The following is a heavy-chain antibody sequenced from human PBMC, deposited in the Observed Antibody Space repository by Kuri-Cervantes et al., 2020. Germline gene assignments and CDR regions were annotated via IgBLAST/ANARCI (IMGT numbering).Heavy chain of an antibody. Sequence: LSLTCAVSGFTFSGSAMHWVRQASGKGLEWVGRIRSKANNYATTYAASVKGRFTISRDDSKNTAYLQMNSLKTEDTAMYYCAKCVTRGYYYYGMDVWGQGTTVTVSS. V-gene: IGHV3-73*01. CDR3: AKCVTRGYYYYGMDV. CDR2: IRSKANNYAT. D-gene: IGHD1-1*01. J-gene: IGHJ6*02. CDR1: GFTFSGSA.